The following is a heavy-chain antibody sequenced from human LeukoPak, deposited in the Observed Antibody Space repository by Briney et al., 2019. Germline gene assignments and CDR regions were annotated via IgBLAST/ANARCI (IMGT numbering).Heavy chain of an antibody. D-gene: IGHD2-15*01. CDR3: ARVTGYVIEDHFDY. J-gene: IGHJ4*02. V-gene: IGHV4-59*01. CDR1: GGSISSYY. Sequence: WECLSLTCTVSGGSISSYYWSWIRQPPGKGLEWVGYIYYSGSTNYNPSLKSRVTISVNTYKNQFSLKLRSVTAADTAVYYCARVTGYVIEDHFDYWGQGTLVTVSS. CDR2: IYYSGST.